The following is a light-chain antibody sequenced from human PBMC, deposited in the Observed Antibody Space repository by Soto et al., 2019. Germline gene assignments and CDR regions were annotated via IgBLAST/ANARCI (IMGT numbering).Light chain of an antibody. J-gene: IGKJ3*01. V-gene: IGKV3-20*01. CDR1: QSVSSSY. Sequence: EIVLTQSPGTLSLSPGEGATLSCRASQSVSSSYLAWYQQKPGQAPRLLIYAASSRAAGIPDRFSGSGSGTDFTLTISRLEPEDFAVYYCQQYGSLFTFGPGTKVDVK. CDR3: QQYGSLFT. CDR2: AAS.